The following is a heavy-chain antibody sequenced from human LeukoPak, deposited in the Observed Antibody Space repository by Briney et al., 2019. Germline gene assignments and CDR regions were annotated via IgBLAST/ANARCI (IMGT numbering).Heavy chain of an antibody. Sequence: SETLSLTCTVSGGSISSTNYYWGWIRQPPGEGLEWIGSIYYSGTTYYNPSLKSRVTISADTSKNQFSLKLTSVTAADTAVYYCARHEQWLVRLAYWGQGTLVTVSS. CDR1: GGSISSTNYY. CDR3: ARHEQWLVRLAY. D-gene: IGHD6-19*01. CDR2: IYYSGTT. J-gene: IGHJ4*02. V-gene: IGHV4-39*01.